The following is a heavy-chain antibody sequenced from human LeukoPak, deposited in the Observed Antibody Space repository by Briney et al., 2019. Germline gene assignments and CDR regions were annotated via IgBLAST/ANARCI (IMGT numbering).Heavy chain of an antibody. Sequence: PSETLSLTCAVSGGSISSGGYSWSWIRQPPGKGLEWIGYIYHSGSTYYNPSLKSRVTISVDRSKNQFSLKLSSVTAADTAVYYCARGLAVAEGWFDPWGQGTLVTVSS. V-gene: IGHV4-30-2*01. CDR2: IYHSGST. CDR3: ARGLAVAEGWFDP. D-gene: IGHD6-19*01. J-gene: IGHJ5*02. CDR1: GGSISSGGYS.